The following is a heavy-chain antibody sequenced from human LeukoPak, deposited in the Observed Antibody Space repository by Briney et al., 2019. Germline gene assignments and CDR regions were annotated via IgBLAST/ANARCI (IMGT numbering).Heavy chain of an antibody. CDR3: ARGERPGLDY. J-gene: IGHJ4*02. CDR1: GGSISGYY. V-gene: IGHV4-59*01. Sequence: PSETLSLTCTVSGGSISGYYWSWIRQPPGKGLEWVGYIYYSGHTNYNPSLKSRVTISVDTPKNQFSLRLISVTAADTAVYYCARGERPGLDYWGQGTLVAVSS. D-gene: IGHD1-14*01. CDR2: IYYSGHT.